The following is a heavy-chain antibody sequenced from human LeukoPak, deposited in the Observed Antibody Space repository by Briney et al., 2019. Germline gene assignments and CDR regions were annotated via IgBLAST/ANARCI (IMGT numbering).Heavy chain of an antibody. V-gene: IGHV4-34*01. CDR1: GGSFSGYY. Sequence: SETLSLTCAVYGGSFSGYYWSWIRQPPGKGLEWIGEINHSGSTNYNPSLKSRVTISVDTSKNQFSLKLSSVTAADTAVYYCARFTHDYVWGGYRPYFDYWGQGTLVTVSS. CDR2: INHSGST. CDR3: ARFTHDYVWGGYRPYFDY. J-gene: IGHJ4*02. D-gene: IGHD3-16*02.